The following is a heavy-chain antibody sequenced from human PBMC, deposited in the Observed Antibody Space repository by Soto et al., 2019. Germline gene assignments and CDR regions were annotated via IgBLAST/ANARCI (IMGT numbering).Heavy chain of an antibody. V-gene: IGHV3-7*01. D-gene: IGHD5-18*01. CDR3: ARVRRGGYSYGDFDY. J-gene: IGHJ4*02. CDR2: IKQDGSEK. CDR1: GFTFSSYW. Sequence: GGSLRLSCAASGFTFSSYWMSWVRQAPGKGLEWVANIKQDGSEKYYVDSVEGRFTISRDNAKNSLYLQMNSLRAEDTAVYYCARVRRGGYSYGDFDYWGQGTLVTVSS.